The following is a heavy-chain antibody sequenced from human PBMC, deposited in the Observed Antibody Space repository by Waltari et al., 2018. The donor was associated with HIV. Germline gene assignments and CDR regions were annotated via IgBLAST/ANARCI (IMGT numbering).Heavy chain of an antibody. Sequence: VQLVESGGGLVKPGGSLRLSCEASGFRFRTGRRNWVGQTPGKGLEWVSSISSGPAYRDYADSVKGRFTISRDNAKNSLYLQMNSLRAEDTAVYYCVRDFRAVGYDSGGYHYGEVYWGQGTLVTVSS. D-gene: IGHD3-22*01. V-gene: IGHV3-21*02. CDR2: ISSGPAYR. CDR3: VRDFRAVGYDSGGYHYGEVY. CDR1: GFRFRTGR. J-gene: IGHJ4*02.